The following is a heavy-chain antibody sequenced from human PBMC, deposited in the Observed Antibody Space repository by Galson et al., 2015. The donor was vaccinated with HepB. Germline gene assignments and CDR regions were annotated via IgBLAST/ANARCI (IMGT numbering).Heavy chain of an antibody. V-gene: IGHV3-23*01. Sequence: SLRLSCAASGFTFSSYAMSWVRQAPGKGLEWVSAISGSGYTTYYGDSAEGRFTISRDNSKNTLYLQMNSLRAEDTAIYYCATAYRCSGGRCDSLGDYWGQGTLVIVSS. D-gene: IGHD2-15*01. CDR2: ISGSGYTT. J-gene: IGHJ4*02. CDR1: GFTFSSYA. CDR3: ATAYRCSGGRCDSLGDY.